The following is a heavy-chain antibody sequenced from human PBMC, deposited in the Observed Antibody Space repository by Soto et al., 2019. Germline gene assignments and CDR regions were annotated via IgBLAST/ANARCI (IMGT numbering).Heavy chain of an antibody. D-gene: IGHD4-17*01. Sequence: QVQLQESGPGLVKPSDTLSITCSVSGGSVSSHLYYCGWIRQPPGNGLEWIANVYYNGSTNYNPSLKSRVTLSLDTTKSQFSLKLSSVTAADTAVYYCARVDYGDYPWFDPWGQGTPVTVSS. CDR2: VYYNGST. CDR3: ARVDYGDYPWFDP. CDR1: GGSVSSHLYY. J-gene: IGHJ5*02. V-gene: IGHV4-61*01.